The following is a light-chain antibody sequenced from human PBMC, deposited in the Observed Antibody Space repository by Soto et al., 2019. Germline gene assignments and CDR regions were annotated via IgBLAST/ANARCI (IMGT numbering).Light chain of an antibody. CDR2: WAS. CDR3: HPYYNTPVT. CDR1: QSVLYTSNNKNY. Sequence: DIVMTQSPDSLAVSLGERATINCKSSQSVLYTSNNKNYLAWYQQKPGQPPKLRIYWASTREAGGPDRFSGSGSGTDFTLNISSLQAEDVEVYYCHPYYNTPVTLGAAPNVDI. J-gene: IGKJ3*01. V-gene: IGKV4-1*01.